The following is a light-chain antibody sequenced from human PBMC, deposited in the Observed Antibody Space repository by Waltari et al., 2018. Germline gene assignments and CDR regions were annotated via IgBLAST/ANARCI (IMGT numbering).Light chain of an antibody. CDR3: QKYNTYPWT. CDR1: ERISRW. Sequence: DIQMTQSPSTLSASVGDRVTITCRASERISRWLAWYQQKPGMAPKLLIYQASSLEDGVPSRFSGSGFETEFSLSISSLQPEDFTTYYCQKYNTYPWTFGQGTKVEIK. V-gene: IGKV1-5*03. J-gene: IGKJ1*01. CDR2: QAS.